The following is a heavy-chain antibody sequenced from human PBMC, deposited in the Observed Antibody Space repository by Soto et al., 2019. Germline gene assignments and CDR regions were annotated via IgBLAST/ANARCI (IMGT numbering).Heavy chain of an antibody. J-gene: IGHJ4*02. CDR1: GFTFSNAW. D-gene: IGHD3-22*01. CDR3: TTDEFNYYDSSGYFDY. Sequence: GGSLRLSCAASGFTFSNAWMNWVRQAPGKGLEWVGCIKSKTDGRTTDYAAPVKGRFTISRDDSKNTLYLQMNSLKTEDTAVYYCTTDEFNYYDSSGYFDYWGQGTLVTVSS. V-gene: IGHV3-15*07. CDR2: IKSKTDGRTT.